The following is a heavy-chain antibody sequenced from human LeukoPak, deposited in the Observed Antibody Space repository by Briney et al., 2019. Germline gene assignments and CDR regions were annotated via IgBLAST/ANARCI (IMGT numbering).Heavy chain of an antibody. CDR1: KDTFTVYY. J-gene: IGHJ4*02. V-gene: IGHV1-2*02. CDR2: INPNSGDT. D-gene: IGHD5-12*01. Sequence: VASVKVSCKASKDTFTVYYMHWVRQAPGQGLRWMGWINPNSGDTNYAEKFQGRITMTRDTSISTAYMELRSLTSDDTAVYYCVNFGYSSTSYFSSWGQGTLVTVSS. CDR3: VNFGYSSTSYFSS.